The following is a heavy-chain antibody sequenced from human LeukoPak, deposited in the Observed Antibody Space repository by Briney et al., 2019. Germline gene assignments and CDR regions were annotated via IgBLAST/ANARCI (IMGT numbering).Heavy chain of an antibody. CDR1: GGTFSSYA. V-gene: IGHV1-69*05. D-gene: IGHD3-22*01. CDR2: IIPIFGTA. J-gene: IGHJ4*02. Sequence: SVKVSCKASGGTFSSYAISWVRQAPGQGLEWMGGIIPIFGTANYAQKFQGRVTITTDESTSTAYMELSSLRSEDTAVYYCARAENYYDSSGYYLPLGYWGQVTLVTVSS. CDR3: ARAENYYDSSGYYLPLGY.